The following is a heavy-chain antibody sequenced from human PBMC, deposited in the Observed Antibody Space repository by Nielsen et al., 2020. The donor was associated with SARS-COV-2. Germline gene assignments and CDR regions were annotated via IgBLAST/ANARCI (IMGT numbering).Heavy chain of an antibody. CDR1: GGSFSGYY. V-gene: IGHV4-34*01. CDR2: INHSGST. J-gene: IGHJ5*02. Sequence: SETLSLTCAVYGGSFSGYYWSWIRQPPGKGLEWIGEINHSGSTNYNPSLKSRVTISVDTSKNQFSLKLSSVTAADTAVYYCARFLRSGRHWFDPWGQGTLVTVSS. D-gene: IGHD1-1*01. CDR3: ARFLRSGRHWFDP.